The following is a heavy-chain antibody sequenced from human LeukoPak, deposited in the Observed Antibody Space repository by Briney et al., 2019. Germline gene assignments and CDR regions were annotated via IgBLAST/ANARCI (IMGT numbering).Heavy chain of an antibody. D-gene: IGHD2-15*01. CDR1: GYTFTSYY. CDR2: INPSGGST. V-gene: IGHV1-46*01. Sequence: GASVKVSCKASGYTFTSYYMHWVRQAPGQGLEWMGIINPSGGSTSYAQKFLGRVTMTRDTSTSTVYMELSSLRSEDTAVYYCARECSGGSCPNGVDYWGQGTLVTVSS. CDR3: ARECSGGSCPNGVDY. J-gene: IGHJ4*02.